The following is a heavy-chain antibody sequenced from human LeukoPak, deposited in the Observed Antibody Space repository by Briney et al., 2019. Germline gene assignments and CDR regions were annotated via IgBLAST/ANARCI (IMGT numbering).Heavy chain of an antibody. CDR1: GYTFTSYY. Sequence: ASVKVSCKASGYTFTSYYMHWVRQAPGQGLERMGIINPSGGSTSYAQKLQGRVTMTRDTSTSTVYMELSSLRSEDTAVYYCARDLGPAMVRDYWGQGTLVTVSS. CDR2: INPSGGST. V-gene: IGHV1-46*01. CDR3: ARDLGPAMVRDY. D-gene: IGHD3-10*01. J-gene: IGHJ4*02.